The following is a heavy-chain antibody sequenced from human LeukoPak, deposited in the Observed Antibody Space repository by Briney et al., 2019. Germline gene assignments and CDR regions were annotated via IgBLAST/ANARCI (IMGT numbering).Heavy chain of an antibody. CDR1: GFIFSGYW. V-gene: IGHV3-7*01. D-gene: IGHD4-11*01. J-gene: IGHJ4*02. CDR3: ARDKWLTTTHYFDY. CDR2: IKQDGSEK. Sequence: GGSLRLSCAASGFIFSGYWMTWVRQAPGKGLEWVANIKQDGSEKYYVDTVKGRFTVSRDNAKNSVYLQMNSLRAEDTAVYYCARDKWLTTTHYFDYWGQGTLVTVSS.